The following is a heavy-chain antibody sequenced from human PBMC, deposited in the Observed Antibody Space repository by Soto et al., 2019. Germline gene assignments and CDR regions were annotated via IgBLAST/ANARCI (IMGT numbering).Heavy chain of an antibody. V-gene: IGHV3-66*01. J-gene: IGHJ4*02. CDR1: GFTVSSNY. D-gene: IGHD4-17*01. Sequence: EVQLVESGGGLVQPGGSLRLSCAASGFTVSSNYMSWVRQAPGKGLEWVSVIYSGGSTYYADSVKVRFTISRDNSKNTLYLQMNSLRAEDTAVYYCARTYGPPLIDYWGQGTLVTVSS. CDR2: IYSGGST. CDR3: ARTYGPPLIDY.